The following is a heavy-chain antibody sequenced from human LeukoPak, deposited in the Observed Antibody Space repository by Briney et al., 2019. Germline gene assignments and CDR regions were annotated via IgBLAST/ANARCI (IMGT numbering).Heavy chain of an antibody. CDR1: GGSISSYY. CDR2: IYYSGST. D-gene: IGHD6-25*01. CDR3: ARGYYPPAAY. Sequence: SETLSLTCAVSGGSISSYYWSWIRQPPGKGLEWIGYIYYSGSTNYNPSLKSRVTISVDTSKNQFSLKLSSVTAADTAVYYCARGYYPPAAYWGQGTLVTVSS. J-gene: IGHJ4*02. V-gene: IGHV4-59*12.